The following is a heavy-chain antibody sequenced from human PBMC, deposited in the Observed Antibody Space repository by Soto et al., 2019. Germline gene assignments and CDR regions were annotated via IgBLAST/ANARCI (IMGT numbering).Heavy chain of an antibody. V-gene: IGHV4-61*08. Sequence: SSETLSLTCTVSGGSISSGGYYWSWIRQHPGKGLEWIGYIYYSGSTNYNPSLKSRVTISVDTSKNQFSLKLSSVTAADTAVYYCAREGIAAAVIDYWGQGTLVTVSS. CDR3: AREGIAAAVIDY. J-gene: IGHJ4*02. CDR1: GGSISSGGYY. CDR2: IYYSGST. D-gene: IGHD6-13*01.